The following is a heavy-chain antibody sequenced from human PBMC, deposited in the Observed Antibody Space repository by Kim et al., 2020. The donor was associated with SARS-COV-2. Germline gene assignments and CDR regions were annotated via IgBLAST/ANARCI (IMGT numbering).Heavy chain of an antibody. CDR1: GGSISSGGYS. CDR2: IYYSGST. Sequence: SETLSLTCAVSGGSISSGGYSWSWIRQPPGKGLEWIGYIYYSGSTYYNPSLKSRVTISVDRSKNQFSLKLSSVTAADTAVYYCARAPTRSAFDIWGQGT. V-gene: IGHV4-30-2*01. CDR3: ARAPTRSAFDI. J-gene: IGHJ3*02.